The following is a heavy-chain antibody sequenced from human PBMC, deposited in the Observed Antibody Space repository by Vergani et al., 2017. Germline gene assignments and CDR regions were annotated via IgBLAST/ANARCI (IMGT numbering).Heavy chain of an antibody. CDR1: GYTLTELS. J-gene: IGHJ3*02. Sequence: QVQLVQSGAEVKKPGASVKVSCKVSGYTLTELSMHWVRQATGKGLECMGGFDPEDGKTIYAQKFQGRVTMTEDTSTDTAYMELSSLRSEDTAVYYCATVGPTMIVVVGAFDIWGQGTMVTVSS. V-gene: IGHV1-24*01. CDR3: ATVGPTMIVVVGAFDI. D-gene: IGHD3-22*01. CDR2: FDPEDGKT.